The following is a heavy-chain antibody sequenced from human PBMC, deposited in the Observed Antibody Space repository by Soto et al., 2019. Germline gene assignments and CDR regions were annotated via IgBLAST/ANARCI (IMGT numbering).Heavy chain of an antibody. CDR2: IIPIFGTA. CDR3: ARGTSSGTQFDY. J-gene: IGHJ4*02. V-gene: IGHV1-69*06. CDR1: GFTFSSYA. Sequence: VQLVESGGGLVQPGGSLRLSCAASGFTFSSYAISWVRQAPGQGLEWMGGIIPIFGTANYAQKFQGRVTITADKSTSTAYMELSSLRSEDTAVYYCARGTSSGTQFDYWGQGTLVTVSS. D-gene: IGHD3-3*01.